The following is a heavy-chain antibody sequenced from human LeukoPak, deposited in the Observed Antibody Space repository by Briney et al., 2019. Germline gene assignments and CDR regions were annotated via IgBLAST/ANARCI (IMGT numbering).Heavy chain of an antibody. CDR2: ISISKGNT. D-gene: IGHD6-25*01. CDR1: GYTFTYYY. Sequence: RASVKVSCKASGYTFTYYYMHWVRQAPGQGLEWMGWISISKGNTIHGQKLLDRVTMTRDTSTSTAYMELRSLRSDDTAVYYCARDKRYALDIWGQGTMVTVSS. J-gene: IGHJ3*02. V-gene: IGHV1/OR15-2*03. CDR3: ARDKRYALDI.